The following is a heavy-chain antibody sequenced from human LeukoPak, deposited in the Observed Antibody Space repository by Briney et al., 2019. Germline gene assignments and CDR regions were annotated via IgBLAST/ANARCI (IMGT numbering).Heavy chain of an antibody. D-gene: IGHD1-26*01. CDR1: GFTFSIYA. CDR2: LGGSETST. J-gene: IGHJ4*02. CDR3: AKAGKVGATTRGHFDY. V-gene: IGHV3-23*01. Sequence: GGSLRLSCAASGFTFSIYALSWVRQAPGKGLEWVSVLGGSETSTSYADSVKGRFTISRDNSKNTLYLQMNSLRTEDTAVYYCAKAGKVGATTRGHFDYWGQGTLVTVSS.